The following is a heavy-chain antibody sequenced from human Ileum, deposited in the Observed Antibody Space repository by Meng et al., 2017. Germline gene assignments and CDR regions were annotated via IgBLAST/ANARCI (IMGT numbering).Heavy chain of an antibody. CDR1: GGSISSSIW. V-gene: IGHV4-4*02. CDR2: IHHSGTT. CDR3: ARGVVSGSHYNTY. Sequence: QVQLQESGPGLVKPSGTLSLTCAVSGGSISSSIWWSWVRQPPEKGLEWIGEIHHSGTTNYSPSLKSRLTISVDKSKNQFSPKLQPVTAADTAVYFCARGVVSGSHYNTYWGQGILVTVSS. D-gene: IGHD3-10*01. J-gene: IGHJ4*02.